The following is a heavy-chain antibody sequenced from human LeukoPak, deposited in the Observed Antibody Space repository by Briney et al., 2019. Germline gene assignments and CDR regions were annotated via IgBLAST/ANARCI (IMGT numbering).Heavy chain of an antibody. CDR1: GYIFMTYG. CDR3: ARDYPMGGSGHDY. V-gene: IGHV1-18*01. J-gene: IGHJ4*02. D-gene: IGHD3-16*01. Sequence: ASVKVSCKTSGYIFMTYGISWIRQAPGQGLEWMGWISADSGDTQYHEKMEGRLSITKDPSTASVSMELSSLRSDDTAVYYCARDYPMGGSGHDYWGQGTLVTVPS. CDR2: ISADSGDT.